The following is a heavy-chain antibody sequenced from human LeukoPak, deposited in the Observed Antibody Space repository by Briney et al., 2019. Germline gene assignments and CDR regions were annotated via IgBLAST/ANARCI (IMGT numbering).Heavy chain of an antibody. V-gene: IGHV4-39*01. CDR3: ARLHKYGGNALDP. D-gene: IGHD4-23*01. J-gene: IGHJ5*02. CDR2: IYYSGST. CDR1: GGSISSSSYY. Sequence: SETLSLTCTASGGSISSSSYYWGWIRQPPGKGLEWIASIYYSGSTYYNPSLKSRVTISVDTSKNQFSLKLSSVTAADTAVYYCARLHKYGGNALDPWGQGTLVTVSS.